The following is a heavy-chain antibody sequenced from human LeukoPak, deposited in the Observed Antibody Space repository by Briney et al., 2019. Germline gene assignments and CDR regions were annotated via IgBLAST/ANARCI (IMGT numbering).Heavy chain of an antibody. CDR2: INPSSGGT. J-gene: IGHJ3*01. CDR3: ARDPPGTTAFDL. Sequence: ASVKVSCKASGYTFTSYGISWVRQAPGQGLEWMGWINPSSGGTNYAQKFQGRVTVTRDTSISTAYMEVSRLTSDDTAMFYCARDPPGTTAFDLWGQGTMVTVSS. CDR1: GYTFTSYG. V-gene: IGHV1-2*02. D-gene: IGHD1-1*01.